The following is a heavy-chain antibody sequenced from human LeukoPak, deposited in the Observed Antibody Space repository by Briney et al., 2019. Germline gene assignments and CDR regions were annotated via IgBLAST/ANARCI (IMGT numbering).Heavy chain of an antibody. D-gene: IGHD5-24*01. V-gene: IGHV1-2*02. CDR3: ARDNARWLQLHFDY. CDR2: INPNSGGT. J-gene: IGHJ4*02. CDR1: GYTFTGYY. Sequence: GASVKVSCKASGYTFTGYYMHWVRQAPGQRLEWMGWINPNSGGTNYAQKFQGRVTMTRDTSISTAYMELSRLRSDDTAVYYCARDNARWLQLHFDYWGQGTLVTVPS.